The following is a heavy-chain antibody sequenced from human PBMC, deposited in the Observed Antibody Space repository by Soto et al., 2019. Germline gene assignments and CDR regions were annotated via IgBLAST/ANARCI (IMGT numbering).Heavy chain of an antibody. CDR2: ISSNGGST. CDR1: GFTFSSYA. CDR3: VKEAGIAPSYYFDY. D-gene: IGHD6-13*01. V-gene: IGHV3-64D*06. J-gene: IGHJ4*02. Sequence: SLRLSCSASGFTFSSYAMHWVRQAPGKGLEYVSAISSNGGSTYYADSVKGRFTISRDNSKNTLYLQMSSLRAEDTAVYYCVKEAGIAPSYYFDYWGQGTLVTV.